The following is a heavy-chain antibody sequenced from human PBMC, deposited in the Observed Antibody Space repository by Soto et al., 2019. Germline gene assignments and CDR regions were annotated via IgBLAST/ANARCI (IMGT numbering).Heavy chain of an antibody. D-gene: IGHD3-22*01. V-gene: IGHV4-59*01. J-gene: IGHJ4*02. CDR1: GGSISSYY. CDR3: AMTYYDSSGYIDY. CDR2: IYYSGST. Sequence: TLSLTCTVSGGSISSYYWSWIRQPPGKGLEWIGYIYYSGSTNYNPSLKSRVTISVDTSKNQFSLKLSSVTAADTAVYYCAMTYYDSSGYIDYWGQGTLVTVSS.